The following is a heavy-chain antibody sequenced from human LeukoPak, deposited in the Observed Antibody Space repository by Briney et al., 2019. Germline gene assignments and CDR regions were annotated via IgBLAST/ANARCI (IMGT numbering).Heavy chain of an antibody. D-gene: IGHD5-24*01. Sequence: GASVKVSCKASGGTFSSYAISWVRQAPGQGLEWMGGIIPIFGTANYAQKFQGRVTMTRDTSTSTVYMELSSLGSEDTAVYYCARGSNPRRDGYNDYWGQGTLVTVSS. J-gene: IGHJ4*02. CDR1: GGTFSSYA. V-gene: IGHV1-69*05. CDR2: IIPIFGTA. CDR3: ARGSNPRRDGYNDY.